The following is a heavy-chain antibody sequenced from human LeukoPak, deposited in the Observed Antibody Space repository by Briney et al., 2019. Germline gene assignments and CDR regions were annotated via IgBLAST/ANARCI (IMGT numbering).Heavy chain of an antibody. Sequence: SETLSLTCAVYGGSFSGYYWSWIRQPPGKGLEWIGEINHSGSTNYNPSLKSRVTISVDMSKNQFSLKLSSVTAADTAVYYCARSGGVTPPYAFDIWGQGTMVTVSS. D-gene: IGHD3-16*01. CDR3: ARSGGVTPPYAFDI. CDR2: INHSGST. J-gene: IGHJ3*02. CDR1: GGSFSGYY. V-gene: IGHV4-34*01.